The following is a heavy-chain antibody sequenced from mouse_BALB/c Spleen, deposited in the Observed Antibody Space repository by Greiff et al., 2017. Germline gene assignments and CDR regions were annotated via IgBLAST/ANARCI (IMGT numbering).Heavy chain of an antibody. CDR2: IDPSDSYT. CDR3: ARGEYEAY. D-gene: IGHD2-10*02. J-gene: IGHJ3*01. CDR1: GYTFTSYW. Sequence: VQLQQPGAELVKPGASVKLSCKASGYTFTSYWMHWVKQRPGQGLEWIGEIDPSDSYTNYNQKFKGKATLTVDKSSSTAYMQLSSLTSEDSAVYYCARGEYEAYWGQGTLVTVSA. V-gene: IGHV1-69*02.